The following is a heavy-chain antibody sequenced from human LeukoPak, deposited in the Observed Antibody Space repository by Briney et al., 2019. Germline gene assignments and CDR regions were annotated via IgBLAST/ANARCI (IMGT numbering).Heavy chain of an antibody. V-gene: IGHV3-33*06. J-gene: IGHJ4*02. CDR1: GFTFSSYG. CDR2: IWYDGSNK. Sequence: GGSLRLSCAASGFTFSSYGMHWVRQALGKGLEWVAVIWYDGSNKYYADSVKGRFTISRDNSKNTLYLQMNSLRAEDTAVYYCAKDLRDYRYYFDYWGQGTLVTVSS. CDR3: AKDLRDYRYYFDY. D-gene: IGHD4-17*01.